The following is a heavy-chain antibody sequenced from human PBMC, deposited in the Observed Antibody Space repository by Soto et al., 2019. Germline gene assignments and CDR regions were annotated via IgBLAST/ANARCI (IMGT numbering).Heavy chain of an antibody. Sequence: PGGSLRLSCVASGLTFSGSAMHWVRQASGKGLEWVGRIRNKANNYATAFGASVKGRFTISRDDSKNTAYLQMNSLRAEDTAIYYCAKPAQCGSTSCYRVWFDPWGQGTLVTVSS. CDR3: AKPAQCGSTSCYRVWFDP. CDR1: GLTFSGSA. J-gene: IGHJ5*02. V-gene: IGHV3-73*01. D-gene: IGHD2-2*02. CDR2: IRNKANNYAT.